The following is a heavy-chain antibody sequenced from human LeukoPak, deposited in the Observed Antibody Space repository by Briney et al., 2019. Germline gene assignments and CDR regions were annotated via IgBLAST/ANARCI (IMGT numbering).Heavy chain of an antibody. CDR1: GGSISSGNYY. CDR2: FYDSAST. J-gene: IGHJ4*02. D-gene: IGHD6-6*01. CDR3: ASSIAARVY. Sequence: SETLSLTCSVSGGSISSGNYYWTWIRQAPGKGLEWIGSFYDSASTYFNPSLKSRVTISIDTSKNEFSLKLNSVTAADTAVYYCASSIAARVYWGLGILVTVSS. V-gene: IGHV4-30-4*08.